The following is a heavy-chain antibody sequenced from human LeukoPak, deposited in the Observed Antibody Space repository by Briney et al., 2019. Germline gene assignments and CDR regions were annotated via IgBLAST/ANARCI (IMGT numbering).Heavy chain of an antibody. CDR2: IYYTGNT. D-gene: IGHD6-19*01. CDR1: GGSFSGYY. J-gene: IGHJ3*02. V-gene: IGHV4-34*01. CDR3: AKGIAVAGASPKDAFDI. Sequence: SSETLSLTCAVYGGSFSGYYWSWIRQPPGKGLEWIGSIYYTGNTYYNPSLKSRVTISVDTSKNLFSLKLSSVTAADTAVYFCAKGIAVAGASPKDAFDIWGQGTMVTVSS.